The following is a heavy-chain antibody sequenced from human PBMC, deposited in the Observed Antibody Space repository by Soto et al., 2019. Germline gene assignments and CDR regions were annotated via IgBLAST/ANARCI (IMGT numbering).Heavy chain of an antibody. D-gene: IGHD6-6*01. CDR2: IYHSGST. CDR3: ARGPKPYSSSSHYYYYYGMDV. J-gene: IGHJ6*02. CDR1: GGSISSGGYS. V-gene: IGHV4-30-2*01. Sequence: SETLSLTCAVSGGSISSGGYSWSWIRQPPGKGLEWIGYIYHSGSTYYNPSLKSRVTISVDRSKNQFSLKLSSVTAADTAVYYCARGPKPYSSSSHYYYYYGMDVWGQGTTVTV.